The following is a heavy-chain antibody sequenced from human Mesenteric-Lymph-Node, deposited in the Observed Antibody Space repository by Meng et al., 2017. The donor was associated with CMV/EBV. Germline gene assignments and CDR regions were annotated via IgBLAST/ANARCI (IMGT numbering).Heavy chain of an antibody. CDR2: ISSSGSTI. CDR3: AGLGEVIIGAPGY. Sequence: GESLKISCAASGFTFNNYAMNWVRQAPGKGLEWVSYISSSGSTIYYADSVKGRFTISRDNAKNSLYLQMNSLRAEDTAVYYCAGLGEVIIGAPGYWGQGTLVTVSS. D-gene: IGHD3-10*01. CDR1: GFTFNNYA. V-gene: IGHV3-48*03. J-gene: IGHJ4*02.